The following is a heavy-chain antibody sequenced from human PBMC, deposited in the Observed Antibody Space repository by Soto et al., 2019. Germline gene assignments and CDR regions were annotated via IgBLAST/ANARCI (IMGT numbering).Heavy chain of an antibody. D-gene: IGHD6-6*01. J-gene: IGHJ3*02. CDR1: GDSVSSNSAA. CDR3: ARGYSSPSFASDI. CDR2: TYYRSKWYN. V-gene: IGHV6-1*01. Sequence: KQSQTLSLTCAISGDSVSSNSAAWNWIRQSPSRGLEWLGKTYYRSKWYNDYAVSVKSRITINPVTSKNQFSLQLNSVTPEDTAVYFCARGYSSPSFASDIWGQGTMVTVSS.